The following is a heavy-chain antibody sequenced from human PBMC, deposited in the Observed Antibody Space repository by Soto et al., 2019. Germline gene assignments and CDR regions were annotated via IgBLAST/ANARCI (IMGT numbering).Heavy chain of an antibody. CDR2: ISASGGST. Sequence: EVQLLESGGGLVQPGGSLRLSCAASGFTFINLAMSWVRQAPGKGLEWVSSISASGGSTNYAVSVRGRFTVSRDNSQNTLFLEMNSLRAEDTAVYYCAKVISTDYDYWGQGTLVTVSS. J-gene: IGHJ4*02. CDR3: AKVISTDYDY. V-gene: IGHV3-23*01. D-gene: IGHD4-17*01. CDR1: GFTFINLA.